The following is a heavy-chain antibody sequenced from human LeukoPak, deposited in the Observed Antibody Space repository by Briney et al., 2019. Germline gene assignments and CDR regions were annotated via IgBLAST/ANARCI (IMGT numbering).Heavy chain of an antibody. CDR2: IGTGGAT. CDR1: GFTFSSYV. CDR3: AKSRSAMVRGVIEY. Sequence: GGSLRLSCAAAGFTFSSYVMSWVRQAPGKGLEWVSAIGTGGATFYADSVKGRFTISRDNSKNTLYLQINSLRAEDTATYYCAKSRSAMVRGVIEYWGQGTLVTVSS. J-gene: IGHJ4*02. D-gene: IGHD3-10*01. V-gene: IGHV3-23*01.